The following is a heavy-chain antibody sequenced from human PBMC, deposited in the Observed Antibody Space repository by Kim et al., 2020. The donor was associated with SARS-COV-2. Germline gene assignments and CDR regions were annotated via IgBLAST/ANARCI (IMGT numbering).Heavy chain of an antibody. CDR1: GFTFSSYE. CDR2: ISSSGSTI. CDR3: ARDWGTTVGYYGMDV. J-gene: IGHJ6*02. V-gene: IGHV3-48*03. Sequence: GGSLRLSCAASGFTFSSYEMNWVRQAPGKGLEWVSYISSSGSTIYYADSVKGRFTISRDNAKNSLYLQMNSLRAEDTAVYYCARDWGTTVGYYGMDVWGQGTTVTVSS. D-gene: IGHD4-17*01.